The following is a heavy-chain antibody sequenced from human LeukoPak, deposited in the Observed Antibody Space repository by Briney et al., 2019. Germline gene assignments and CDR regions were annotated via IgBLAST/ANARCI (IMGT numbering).Heavy chain of an antibody. D-gene: IGHD2-2*01. CDR1: GGSFSGYY. CDR2: INHSGST. J-gene: IGHJ4*02. V-gene: IGHV4-34*01. Sequence: PSETLSLTCAVYGGSFSGYYWSWIRQPPGKGLEWIGEINHSGSTNYNPSLKSRVTISVDTSKNQFSLKLSSVTAADTAVYYCARGIVVVPAALAGPLDYWGQGTQVTVSS. CDR3: ARGIVVVPAALAGPLDY.